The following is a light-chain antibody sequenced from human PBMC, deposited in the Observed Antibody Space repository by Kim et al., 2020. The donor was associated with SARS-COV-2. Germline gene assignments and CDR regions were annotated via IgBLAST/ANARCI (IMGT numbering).Light chain of an antibody. CDR3: QAWDSSTVV. CDR1: KLVDKY. V-gene: IGLV3-1*01. J-gene: IGLJ2*01. CDR2: QDN. Sequence: SYELTHPPSVSVSPGQTASITCSGDKLVDKYVCWHQQKPGQSPVLVIYQDNKRPSGIPERFSGSNSGNTATLTISGTQAMDEADYYCQAWDSSTVVFGGG.